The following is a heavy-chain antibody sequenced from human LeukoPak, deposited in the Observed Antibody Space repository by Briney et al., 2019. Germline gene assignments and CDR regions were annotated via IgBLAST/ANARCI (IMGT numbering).Heavy chain of an antibody. V-gene: IGHV4-59*01. CDR2: IYYSGGT. Sequence: PSETLSLTCTVSGGSISSYYWSWLRQPPGKGLEWIGYIYYSGGTNYNPSLKSRVTISVDTSKNQFSLKLSSVTAADTAVYYCARDLAVGRFDRWGQGTLVTVSS. J-gene: IGHJ5*02. CDR1: GGSISSYY. CDR3: ARDLAVGRFDR. D-gene: IGHD6-19*01.